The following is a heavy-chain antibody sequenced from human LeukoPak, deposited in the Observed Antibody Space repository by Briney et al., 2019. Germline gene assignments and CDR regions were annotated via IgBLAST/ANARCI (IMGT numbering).Heavy chain of an antibody. Sequence: GASVKVSCKASGYTFTGYYMHWVRQAPGQGLEWMGWINPNSGGTNYAQKFQGWVTMTRDTSISTAYMELSRLRSDDTAVYYCAREYLIAAAGRGGFDYWGQGTLVTVSS. CDR1: GYTFTGYY. D-gene: IGHD6-13*01. CDR2: INPNSGGT. V-gene: IGHV1-2*04. J-gene: IGHJ4*02. CDR3: AREYLIAAAGRGGFDY.